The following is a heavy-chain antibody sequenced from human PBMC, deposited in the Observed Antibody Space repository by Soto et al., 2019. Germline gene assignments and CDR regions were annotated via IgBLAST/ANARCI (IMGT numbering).Heavy chain of an antibody. D-gene: IGHD2-15*01. Sequence: QVQLQQWGAGLLKPSETLSLTCAVYGGSFSGYYWSWIRQPPGKGLEWIGEINPSGSTNYNPSLKSLGTISVDTSKNQFSLKLSSVTAADTAVYYCARGALGYCSGGICYPRLRYFDYWGQGTLVTVSS. V-gene: IGHV4-34*01. CDR2: INPSGST. J-gene: IGHJ4*02. CDR1: GGSFSGYY. CDR3: ARGALGYCSGGICYPRLRYFDY.